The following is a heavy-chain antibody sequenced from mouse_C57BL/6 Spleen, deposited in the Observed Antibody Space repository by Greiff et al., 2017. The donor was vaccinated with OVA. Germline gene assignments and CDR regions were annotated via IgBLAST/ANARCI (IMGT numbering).Heavy chain of an antibody. J-gene: IGHJ1*03. V-gene: IGHV1-9*01. CDR1: GYTFTGYW. D-gene: IGHD4-1*01. CDR3: ARAPLGRRRYVDV. CDR2: LLPGSGST. Sequence: VQLQQSGAELMKPGASVKLSCKATGYTFTGYWIEWVKQRPGTGLEWIGELLPGSGSTNSNEKFKGKATFTADTSSNTAYMQLSSLITEDSAIYYCARAPLGRRRYVDVWGTGTTVTVSS.